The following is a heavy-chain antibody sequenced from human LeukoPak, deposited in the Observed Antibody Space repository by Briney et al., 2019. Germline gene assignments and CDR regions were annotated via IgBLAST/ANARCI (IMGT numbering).Heavy chain of an antibody. J-gene: IGHJ4*02. CDR1: GFTFSSYG. Sequence: GGSLRLSCAASGFTFSSYGMHWVRQAPGKGLEWVAVISYDGSNKYYADSVKGRFTISRDNSKYTLYLQMNSLRAEDTAVYYCAAGKFDYWGQGTLVTVSS. D-gene: IGHD6-13*01. CDR2: ISYDGSNK. V-gene: IGHV3-30*03. CDR3: AAGKFDY.